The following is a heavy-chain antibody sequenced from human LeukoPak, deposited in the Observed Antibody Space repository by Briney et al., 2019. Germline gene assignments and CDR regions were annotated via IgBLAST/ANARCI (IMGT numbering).Heavy chain of an antibody. D-gene: IGHD1-1*01. CDR3: ARLDNWNDRGPLFFDY. CDR2: IYSGGST. Sequence: GGSLRLSCAASGFTVSSNYMSWVRQAPGKGLEWVSVIYSGGSTYYADSVKGRFTISRDNAKNSLYLQMNSLRAEDTAVYYCARLDNWNDRGPLFFDYWGQGTLVTVSS. J-gene: IGHJ4*02. CDR1: GFTVSSNY. V-gene: IGHV3-53*01.